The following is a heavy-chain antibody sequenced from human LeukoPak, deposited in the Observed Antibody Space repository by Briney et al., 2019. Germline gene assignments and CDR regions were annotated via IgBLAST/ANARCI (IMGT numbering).Heavy chain of an antibody. Sequence: MSSETLSLTCAVYGGSFSGYYWSWIRQPPGKGLEWIGEINHSGSTNYNPSLKSRVTISVDTSKNQFSLKLSSVTAADTAVYYCARGGGITYYYGSGSYRWFDPWGQGTLVTVSS. J-gene: IGHJ5*02. D-gene: IGHD3-10*01. CDR2: INHSGST. CDR1: GGSFSGYY. V-gene: IGHV4-34*01. CDR3: ARGGGITYYYGSGSYRWFDP.